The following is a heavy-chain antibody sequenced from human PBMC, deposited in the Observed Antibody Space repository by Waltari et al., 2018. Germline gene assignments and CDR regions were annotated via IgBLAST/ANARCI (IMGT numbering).Heavy chain of an antibody. Sequence: EVLLVESGGGLVQTGGSLRLSCAASRFTFSNYWMHWVRQAPGKGLEWVANINQDGSEEYYVDSVKGRFTIPRDNAKNSLYLEMKTLRAEDTAIYYCARTGARWLQFAAFDIWGQGTMVTVSS. CDR2: INQDGSEE. V-gene: IGHV3-7*01. CDR3: ARTGARWLQFAAFDI. D-gene: IGHD5-12*01. CDR1: RFTFSNYW. J-gene: IGHJ3*02.